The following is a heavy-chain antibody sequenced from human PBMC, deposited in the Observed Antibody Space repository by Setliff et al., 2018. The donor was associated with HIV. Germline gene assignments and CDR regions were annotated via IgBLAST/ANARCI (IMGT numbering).Heavy chain of an antibody. V-gene: IGHV1-2*02. CDR2: INPNSGGT. D-gene: IGHD2-2*01. CDR3: ARDGCSSTSCYGVYYYYGMDV. Sequence: ASVKVSCKASGYTPTGNFIHWVRQAPGQGLEWMGWINPNSGGTNYEQKFQGRVTMTRDTSISTAYMELSRLRSEDTAVYYCARDGCSSTSCYGVYYYYGMDVWGQGTTVTVSS. J-gene: IGHJ6*02. CDR1: GYTPTGNF.